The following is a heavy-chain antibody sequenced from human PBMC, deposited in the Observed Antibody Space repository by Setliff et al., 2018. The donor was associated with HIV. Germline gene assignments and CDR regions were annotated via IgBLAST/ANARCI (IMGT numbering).Heavy chain of an antibody. D-gene: IGHD6-13*01. CDR2: ITSNGGST. J-gene: IGHJ4*02. Sequence: AGGSLRLSCAASGFTIDDYGMSWVRQVPGKGLEWASGITSNGGSTGYVDSVKGRFTISRDNPKNPVYLQMNSLRAEDTAVYYCAKVGSTSWYYFDYWGQGALVTVSS. CDR1: GFTIDDYG. CDR3: AKVGSTSWYYFDY. V-gene: IGHV3-20*04.